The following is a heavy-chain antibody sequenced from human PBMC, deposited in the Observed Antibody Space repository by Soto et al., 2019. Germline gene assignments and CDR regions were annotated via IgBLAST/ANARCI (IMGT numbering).Heavy chain of an antibody. V-gene: IGHV5-10-1*01. CDR2: IDPSDSYT. J-gene: IGHJ4*02. D-gene: IGHD3-22*01. CDR1: GYSFTSYW. CDR3: ARLRPYDSSGYLF. Sequence: GESLKISCKGSGYSFTSYWISWVRQMPGKGLGWRGRIDPSDSYTNYSPSFQGHVTISADKSISTAYLQWSSLKASDTAMYYCARLRPYDSSGYLFWGQGTLVTVYS.